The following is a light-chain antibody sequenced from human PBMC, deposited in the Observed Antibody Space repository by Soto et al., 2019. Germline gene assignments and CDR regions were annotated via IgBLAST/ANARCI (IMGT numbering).Light chain of an antibody. CDR2: GAS. Sequence: EIVLTQSPGTLSLSPGERATLSCRTSQSVSSSYLAWYQQKPGQAPRLLIYGASSRATGIPDRFSGSGSGTDFTITISRLEPEDFAVYYCQQYGRSWWTFGQGTKVEIK. V-gene: IGKV3-20*01. J-gene: IGKJ1*01. CDR1: QSVSSSY. CDR3: QQYGRSWWT.